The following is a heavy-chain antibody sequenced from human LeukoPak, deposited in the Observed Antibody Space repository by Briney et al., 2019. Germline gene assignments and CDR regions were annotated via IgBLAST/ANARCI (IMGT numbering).Heavy chain of an antibody. V-gene: IGHV1-8*01. J-gene: IGHJ4*02. Sequence: ASVRVSCKASGYTFTNYDINWVRQASGQGLEWMGWMNPNSGNTGSAQKFKGRVTMTSNTSKNTAYMELNSLRSEDTAVYYCAKALGRRRRFCYAFDYGAREPRSPSP. CDR3: AKALGRRRRFCYAFD. CDR1: GYTFTNYD. D-gene: IGHD2-15*01. CDR2: MNPNSGNT.